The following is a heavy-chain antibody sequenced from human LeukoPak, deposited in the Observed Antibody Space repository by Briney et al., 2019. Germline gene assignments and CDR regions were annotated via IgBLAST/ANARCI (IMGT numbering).Heavy chain of an antibody. CDR2: ISSSGSTI. V-gene: IGHV3-48*04. J-gene: IGHJ4*02. Sequence: GGSLRLSCAASGFTFSSYAMSWVRQAPGKGLEWVSYISSSGSTIYYADSVKGRFTISRDNAKNSLYLQMNSLRVEDTAFYYCAKQGEPDFFDSWGQGTLVTVSS. CDR3: AKQGEPDFFDS. D-gene: IGHD1-14*01. CDR1: GFTFSSYA.